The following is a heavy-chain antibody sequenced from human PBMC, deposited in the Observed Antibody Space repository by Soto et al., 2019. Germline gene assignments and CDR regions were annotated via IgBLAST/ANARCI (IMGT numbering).Heavy chain of an antibody. CDR3: ASGVVVAATPLVWFDP. D-gene: IGHD2-15*01. CDR1: GGSNSSSNYY. Sequence: LSLTCTVSGGSNSSSNYYWGWIRQTPGKGLEWIGNIYYTGSTYYNPSLKSRVTISVDTSKNQFSLKLSSVTAADTAVYNCASGVVVAATPLVWFDPWGQGTLVTVSS. CDR2: IYYTGST. V-gene: IGHV4-39*01. J-gene: IGHJ5*02.